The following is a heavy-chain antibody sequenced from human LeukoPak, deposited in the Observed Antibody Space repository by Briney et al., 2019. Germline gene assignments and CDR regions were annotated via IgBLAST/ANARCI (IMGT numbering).Heavy chain of an antibody. V-gene: IGHV1-18*01. Sequence: ASVKVSCKASGYTFTNYNISWVRQPPAQGVERVGWISASKGNTNYAQKLHGRVTMTTDTSTSTAYMELRSLRSDDTAVYYCARDQYYDSKGWFDPWGQGTLVTVSS. CDR3: ARDQYYDSKGWFDP. CDR1: GYTFTNYN. J-gene: IGHJ5*02. D-gene: IGHD3-22*01. CDR2: ISASKGNT.